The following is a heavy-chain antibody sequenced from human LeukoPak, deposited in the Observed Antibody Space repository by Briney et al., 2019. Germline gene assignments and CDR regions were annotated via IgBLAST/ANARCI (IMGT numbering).Heavy chain of an antibody. D-gene: IGHD3-22*01. CDR1: GSAFSSVYF. CDR2: IYYTGST. Sequence: SETLCLTCTVSGSAFSSVYFWGWIRQPPGKGLEWIGRIYYTGSTFYNPSLKSRVAISVDTSKNQFSLNLTSVTAADTAVYYCARIDSRGSLQYFDYWGQGTLVTVSS. V-gene: IGHV4-38-2*02. J-gene: IGHJ4*02. CDR3: ARIDSRGSLQYFDY.